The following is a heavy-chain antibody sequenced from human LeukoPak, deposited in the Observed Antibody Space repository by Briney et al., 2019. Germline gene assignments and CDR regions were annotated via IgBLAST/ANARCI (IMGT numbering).Heavy chain of an antibody. D-gene: IGHD5-18*01. Sequence: GGSLRLTCQASGFPFSTFPMSWVRQAPGKGLEWVAVISYDGSNKYYADSVKGRFTISRDNSKNTLYLQMNSLRAEDTAVYYCARDLGAYSYGSFYYGMDVWGQGTTVTVSS. CDR2: ISYDGSNK. CDR3: ARDLGAYSYGSFYYGMDV. J-gene: IGHJ6*02. CDR1: GFPFSTFP. V-gene: IGHV3-30*04.